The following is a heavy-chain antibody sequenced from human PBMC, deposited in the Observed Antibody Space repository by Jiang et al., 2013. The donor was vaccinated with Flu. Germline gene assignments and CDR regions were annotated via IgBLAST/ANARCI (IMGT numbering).Heavy chain of an antibody. J-gene: IGHJ3*02. Sequence: QLLESGGGLVQPGGSLRLSCAASGFTFSSYAMTWVRQAPGRGLEWVSSIHESGGSTYYADFVRGRFTISRDNFKNTLYLQMNSLRAEDTAVYYCAKDSSYDDYVSAFHIWGQGTMVTVSS. CDR3: AKDSSYDDYVSAFHI. CDR2: IHESGGST. D-gene: IGHD4-17*01. V-gene: IGHV3-23*01. CDR1: GFTFSSYA.